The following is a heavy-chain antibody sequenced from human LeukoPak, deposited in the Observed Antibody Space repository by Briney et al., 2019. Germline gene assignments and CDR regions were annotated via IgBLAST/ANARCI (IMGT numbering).Heavy chain of an antibody. CDR2: IRQDGSEK. CDR1: GFTFSNYW. CDR3: ARSTAGLDY. Sequence: GGSLRLSCAASGFTFSNYWMSWVRQAPGKGLEWVANIRQDGSEKYYVDSMRGRFTISRDNAKNSLYLQMSSLRAEDTAMYYCARSTAGLDYWGQGTLVTVSS. D-gene: IGHD1-1*01. V-gene: IGHV3-7*01. J-gene: IGHJ4*02.